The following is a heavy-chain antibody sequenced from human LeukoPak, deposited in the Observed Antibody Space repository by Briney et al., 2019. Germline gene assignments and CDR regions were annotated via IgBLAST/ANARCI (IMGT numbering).Heavy chain of an antibody. CDR3: ASSTTVAGTFWFDP. D-gene: IGHD6-19*01. J-gene: IGHJ5*02. CDR2: ISYDGTKT. Sequence: GGSLRLSCTASGYTFSSCGMHWVRQAPGKALEWVAAISYDGTKTYYADSVKGRFTISRDDPDNTLSLQMDSLRGEDTGLYYCASSTTVAGTFWFDPWGQGTLVIVSS. V-gene: IGHV3-30*19. CDR1: GYTFSSCG.